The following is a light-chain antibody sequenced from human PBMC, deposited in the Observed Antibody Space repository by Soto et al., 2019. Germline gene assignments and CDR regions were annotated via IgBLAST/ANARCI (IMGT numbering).Light chain of an antibody. V-gene: IGKV3-20*01. CDR3: QQYGSSPRT. CDR2: GAS. J-gene: IGKJ1*01. Sequence: EIVLTQSPGTLSLSPGEIATLSCRASQSVSSSYLALYQQKPGQAPRLLIYGASSRATGIPDRFSGSGSGTDFTLTISRLEPEDFAVYYCQQYGSSPRTFGQGTTVDIK. CDR1: QSVSSSY.